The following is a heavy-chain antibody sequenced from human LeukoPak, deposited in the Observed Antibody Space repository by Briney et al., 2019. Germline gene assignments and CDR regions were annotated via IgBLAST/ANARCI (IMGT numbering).Heavy chain of an antibody. J-gene: IGHJ3*02. V-gene: IGHV4-59*01. D-gene: IGHD4-17*01. CDR1: GGSISSYY. CDR3: ARDIVYGDYRDAFDI. CDR2: IYYSGST. Sequence: SETLSLTCTVSGGSISSYYWSWLRQPPGKGLEWIGYIYYSGSTNYNPSPKSRVTISVDTSKNQFSLTLSSVTAADTAVYYCARDIVYGDYRDAFDIWGQGTMVTVSS.